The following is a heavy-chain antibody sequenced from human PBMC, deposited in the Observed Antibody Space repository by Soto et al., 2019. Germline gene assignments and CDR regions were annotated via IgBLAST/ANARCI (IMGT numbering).Heavy chain of an antibody. CDR3: VRDWFGEFH. D-gene: IGHD3-10*01. J-gene: IGHJ4*02. V-gene: IGHV3-74*01. Sequence: GGSLILSCAASGFTFKNCWMHWVRQVPGKGLVWVSHITNDGRRTNYADSVKGRFTISRDNAKNTLYLQMNSLRAEDTAVYYCVRDWFGEFHWGQGTLVTVS. CDR2: ITNDGRRT. CDR1: GFTFKNCW.